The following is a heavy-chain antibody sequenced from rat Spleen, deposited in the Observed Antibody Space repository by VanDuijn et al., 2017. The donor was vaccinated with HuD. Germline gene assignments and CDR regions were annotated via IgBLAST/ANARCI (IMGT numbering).Heavy chain of an antibody. Sequence: EVQLVESGGGLVQPGRSLKLSCAASGFTFSNYDMAWVRQAPTKGLEWIASISTGGGNTYYRDSGKGRFTISRDNAKNTQYLQIESLGSEDTATYYGARHGGYGGYSGVWFAYWGPGTLVTVSS. CDR1: GFTFSNYD. CDR3: ARHGGYGGYSGVWFAY. J-gene: IGHJ3*01. V-gene: IGHV5S13*01. D-gene: IGHD1-11*01. CDR2: ISTGGGNT.